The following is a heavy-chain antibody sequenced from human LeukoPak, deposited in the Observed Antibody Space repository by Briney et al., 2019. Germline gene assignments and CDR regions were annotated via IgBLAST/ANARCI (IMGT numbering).Heavy chain of an antibody. CDR1: GGSISSDY. CDR3: ARYHEYFYDSSGYYLNWFDP. D-gene: IGHD3-22*01. Sequence: SACLSLACTVSGGSISSDYWGWVRPPPGGGREWVGYISYSGSTNYKPSLKSRVTRSVDTSKNQFSLKLSSVTAAVTAVYYCARYHEYFYDSSGYYLNWFDPWGQGTLVTVSS. V-gene: IGHV4-59*01. CDR2: ISYSGST. J-gene: IGHJ5*02.